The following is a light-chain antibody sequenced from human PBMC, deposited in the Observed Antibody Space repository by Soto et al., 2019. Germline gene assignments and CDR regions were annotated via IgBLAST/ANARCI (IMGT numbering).Light chain of an antibody. Sequence: QSALTQPASVSGSPGQSVTISCTGISSDVGIDNRATWYQQPPRTAPLVVIYEVSNRHSGVPDRSSGSKSGNTASRTISVLQAEDEVDDYFSSYTLNNPVVFGGGTNVTVL. CDR1: SSDVGIDNR. CDR3: SSYTLNNPVV. J-gene: IGLJ2*01. V-gene: IGLV2-18*04. CDR2: EVS.